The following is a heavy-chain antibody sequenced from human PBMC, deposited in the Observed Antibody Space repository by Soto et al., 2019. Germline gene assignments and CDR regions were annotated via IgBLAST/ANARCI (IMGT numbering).Heavy chain of an antibody. CDR3: ARHHYFWSGYSHQYYYGMDV. V-gene: IGHV5-10-1*01. CDR1: GYSFTSYW. CDR2: IDPSDSYT. D-gene: IGHD3-3*01. J-gene: IGHJ6*02. Sequence: PGASLKISCKGSGYSFTSYWISWVRQMPGKGLERMGRIDPSDSYTNYSPSFQGHVTISADKSISTAYLQWSSLKASDTAMFYCARHHYFWSGYSHQYYYGMDVWGQGTTVTVSS.